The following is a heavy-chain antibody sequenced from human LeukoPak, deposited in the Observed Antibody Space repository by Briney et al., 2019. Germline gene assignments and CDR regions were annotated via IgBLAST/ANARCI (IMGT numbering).Heavy chain of an antibody. Sequence: KPSETPSLTCTVSGGSISSYYWSWIRQPPGKGLEWIGYIYYSGSTNYNPSLKSRVTISVDTSKNQFSLKLSSVTAADTAVYYCARVDLRYFDWLSTYYFDYWGQGTLVTVSS. J-gene: IGHJ4*02. D-gene: IGHD3-9*01. V-gene: IGHV4-59*01. CDR1: GGSISSYY. CDR2: IYYSGST. CDR3: ARVDLRYFDWLSTYYFDY.